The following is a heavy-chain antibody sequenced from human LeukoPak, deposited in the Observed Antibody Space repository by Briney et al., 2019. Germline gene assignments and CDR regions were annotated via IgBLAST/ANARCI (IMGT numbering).Heavy chain of an antibody. J-gene: IGHJ3*02. V-gene: IGHV1-18*01. CDR2: ISAYNGNT. CDR3: VICYSVVGAFDI. CDR1: GYTFTSYG. Sequence: ASVKVSCKASGYTFTSYGISWVRQAPGQGLEWMGWISAYNGNTNYAQKLRGRVTMTTDTSTSTAYMELRSLRSDNTAVYYCVICYSVVGAFDIWGQGTMVTVSS. D-gene: IGHD2-21*01.